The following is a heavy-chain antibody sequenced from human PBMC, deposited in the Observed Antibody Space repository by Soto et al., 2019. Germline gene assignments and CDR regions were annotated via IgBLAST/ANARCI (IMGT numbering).Heavy chain of an antibody. CDR3: ASKETYSYGYDFDY. V-gene: IGHV4-34*01. CDR2: INHSGST. Sequence: SETLSLTCAVYGGSFSGYYWSWIRQPPGKGLEWIGEINHSGSTNYNPSLKSRVTISVDTSKNQFSLKLSSVTAADTAVYYCASKETYSYGYDFDYWGQGTLVTVSS. J-gene: IGHJ4*02. CDR1: GGSFSGYY. D-gene: IGHD5-18*01.